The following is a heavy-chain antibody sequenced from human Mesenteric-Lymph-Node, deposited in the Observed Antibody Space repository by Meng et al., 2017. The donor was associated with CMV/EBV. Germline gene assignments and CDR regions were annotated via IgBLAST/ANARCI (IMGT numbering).Heavy chain of an antibody. D-gene: IGHD2-2*02. CDR3: ARDGYCSNTSCYTAGRYYYGMDV. V-gene: IGHV1-18*01. CDR2: ISAYNGNT. CDR1: GYTFTSYG. J-gene: IGHJ6*02. Sequence: ASVKVSCKASGYTFTSYGISWVRQAPGQGLEWMGWISAYNGNTNYAQKLQGRVTMTTDTSTSTAYMGLRSLRSDDTAVYYCARDGYCSNTSCYTAGRYYYGMDVWGQGTTVTVSS.